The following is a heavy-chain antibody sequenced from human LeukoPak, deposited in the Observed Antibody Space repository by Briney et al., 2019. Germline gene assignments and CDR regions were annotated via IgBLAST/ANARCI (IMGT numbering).Heavy chain of an antibody. D-gene: IGHD3-3*01. CDR2: IYTSGST. Sequence: PSETLSLTCTVSGGSISSSSYYWSWIRQPAGKGLEWIGRIYTSGSTNYNPSLKSRVTISVDTSKNQFSLKLSSVTAADTAVYYCARGITIFGVVTAFFDYWGQGTLVTVSS. V-gene: IGHV4-61*02. J-gene: IGHJ4*02. CDR3: ARGITIFGVVTAFFDY. CDR1: GGSISSSSYY.